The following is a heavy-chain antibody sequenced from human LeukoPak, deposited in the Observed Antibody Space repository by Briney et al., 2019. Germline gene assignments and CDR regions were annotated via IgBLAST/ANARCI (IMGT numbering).Heavy chain of an antibody. CDR3: ARGSRGYTYGWPYYYMDV. CDR2: IYILGTT. V-gene: IGHV4-61*09. J-gene: IGHJ6*03. D-gene: IGHD5-18*01. Sequence: SETLSLTCSVSGGSISSGYYYWSWVRQAAGKGLEWIGHIYILGTTEYNPSLKNRVTISIDKSDNHFSLNLSSVTAADTAVYYCARGSRGYTYGWPYYYMDVWGKGITVIVSS. CDR1: GGSISSGYYY.